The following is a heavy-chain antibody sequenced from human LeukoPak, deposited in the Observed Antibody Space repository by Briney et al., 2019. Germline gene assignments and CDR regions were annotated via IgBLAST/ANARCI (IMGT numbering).Heavy chain of an antibody. J-gene: IGHJ4*02. CDR1: GFTFTSSA. V-gene: IGHV1-58*01. CDR3: AADPRDDYSNYGY. Sequence: SVKVPCKASGFTFTSSAVQWVRQARGQRLEWIGWIVVGSGNTNYAQKFQERVTITRDMSTSTAYMELSSLRSEDTAVYFCAADPRDDYSNYGYWGQGTLVTVSS. CDR2: IVVGSGNT. D-gene: IGHD4-11*01.